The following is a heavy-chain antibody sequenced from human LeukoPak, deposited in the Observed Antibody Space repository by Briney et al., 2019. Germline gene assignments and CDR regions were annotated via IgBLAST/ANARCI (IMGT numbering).Heavy chain of an antibody. V-gene: IGHV3-21*01. CDR3: SSIAAHSYYYMDV. J-gene: IGHJ6*03. CDR2: ISSSSSYI. Sequence: GGSLRLSCAASGFTFSSYTMNWVRQAPGKGLEWVSSISSSSSYIYYADSVKGRFTISRDNAKNSLYLQMNSLRAEDTAVYYCSSIAAHSYYYMDVWGKGTTVTVS. CDR1: GFTFSSYT. D-gene: IGHD6-13*01.